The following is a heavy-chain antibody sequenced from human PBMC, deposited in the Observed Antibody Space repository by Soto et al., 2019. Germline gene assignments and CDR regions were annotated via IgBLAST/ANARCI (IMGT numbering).Heavy chain of an antibody. V-gene: IGHV3-23*01. Sequence: EVQLLESGGGLVQPGGSLRLSCAASGFTFSSYAMSWVRQAPGKGLEWVSAISGSGGSTYYADSVKGRFTISRDNSKNTLYLQMNSLRAEDTAVYYGAKDPFVDRVVPPDYWGQGTLVTVSS. D-gene: IGHD5-12*01. CDR3: AKDPFVDRVVPPDY. J-gene: IGHJ4*02. CDR2: ISGSGGST. CDR1: GFTFSSYA.